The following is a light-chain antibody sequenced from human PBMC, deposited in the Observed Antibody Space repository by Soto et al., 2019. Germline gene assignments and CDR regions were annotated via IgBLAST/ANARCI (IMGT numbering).Light chain of an antibody. CDR1: NTDVGQDKS. J-gene: IGLJ1*01. CDR2: EVT. V-gene: IGLV2-14*01. Sequence: QSALTQPASVSGSRGQSIIISCVGRNTDVGQDKSVSWYQQGPGKAPKLLIFEVTNRPSGVSNRFSGSRSGNTASLTISGLQPDDEGDYFCVSNTDTDTLVFGTGTKVTVL. CDR3: VSNTDTDTLV.